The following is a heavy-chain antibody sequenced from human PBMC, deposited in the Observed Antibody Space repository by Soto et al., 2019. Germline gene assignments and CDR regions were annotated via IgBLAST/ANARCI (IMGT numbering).Heavy chain of an antibody. CDR3: ARGSRGYSYEDY. Sequence: SSETLSLTCTVSGGSMRGYYWSWIREPPGKGLEWIGYIYYSGSTSYNPSLKSRVTILVDTSKNQFSLKLSSVTAADTAVYYCARGSRGYSYEDYWGQGTLVIVSS. V-gene: IGHV4-59*13. CDR1: GGSMRGYY. D-gene: IGHD5-18*01. J-gene: IGHJ4*02. CDR2: IYYSGST.